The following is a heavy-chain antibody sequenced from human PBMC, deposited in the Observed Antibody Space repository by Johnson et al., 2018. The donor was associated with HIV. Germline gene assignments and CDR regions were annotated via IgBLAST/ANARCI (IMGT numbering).Heavy chain of an antibody. Sequence: QVQLVESGGGLVQPGASLRLSCAASGFTFRNFWMNWVRQAPGKGLEWVVVISSDGNNKYYADSVKGRFTISRDKSKNMVYLQMNSLRAEDTAVYYCATELLRTEHDAFDIWGQGTMVTVSS. J-gene: IGHJ3*02. CDR3: ATELLRTEHDAFDI. D-gene: IGHD3-10*01. V-gene: IGHV3-30*03. CDR1: GFTFRNFW. CDR2: ISSDGNNK.